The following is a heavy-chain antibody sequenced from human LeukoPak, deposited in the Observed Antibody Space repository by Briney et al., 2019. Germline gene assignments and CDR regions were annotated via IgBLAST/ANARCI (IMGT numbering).Heavy chain of an antibody. J-gene: IGHJ5*02. CDR3: ARYCSSTSCNEGGGTDWFDP. CDR2: INPNSGGT. V-gene: IGHV1-2*02. Sequence: GASVKVSCKASGYTFTGYYIHWVRQAPGQGLEWMGWINPNSGGTNYAQKFQGRVTMTRDTSISTAYMELSRLRSDDTAVYYCARYCSSTSCNEGGGTDWFDPWGQGTLVTVSS. D-gene: IGHD2-2*01. CDR1: GYTFTGYY.